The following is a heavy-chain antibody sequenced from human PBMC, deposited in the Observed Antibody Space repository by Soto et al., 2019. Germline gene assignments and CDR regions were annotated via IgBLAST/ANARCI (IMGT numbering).Heavy chain of an antibody. V-gene: IGHV3-30*18. CDR3: AKRGRDDYYGSGSYYKPFDY. D-gene: IGHD3-10*01. CDR2: ISYDGSNK. J-gene: IGHJ4*02. Sequence: GGSLRLSCAASGFTFSSYGMHWVRQAPGKGLEWVAVISYDGSNKYYADSVKGRFTISRDNSKNTLYLQMNSLRAEDTAVYYCAKRGRDDYYGSGSYYKPFDYWGQGTLVTVSS. CDR1: GFTFSSYG.